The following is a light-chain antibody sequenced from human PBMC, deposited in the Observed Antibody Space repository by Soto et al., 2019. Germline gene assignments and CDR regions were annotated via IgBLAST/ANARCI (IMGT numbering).Light chain of an antibody. CDR3: QQRSNLAFT. CDR2: DAS. Sequence: EIVLTQSPATLSLSPGERATLSCRASQSVSSYLAWYQQKPGQAPRLLIYDASNRATGIPARFSGSGSRTDFTLTISSLEPEDFAVYYCQQRSNLAFTFGAGTKVDIK. J-gene: IGKJ3*01. V-gene: IGKV3-11*01. CDR1: QSVSSY.